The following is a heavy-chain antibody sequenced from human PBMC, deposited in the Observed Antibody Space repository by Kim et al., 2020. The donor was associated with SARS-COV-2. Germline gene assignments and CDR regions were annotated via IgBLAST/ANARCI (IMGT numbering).Heavy chain of an antibody. CDR3: ASPLYCSGGSCYL. Sequence: GGSLRLSCETSGFTFSDYGMHWVRQAPGMGLEWVAVTWYDGSKKFYADSVKGRFTISRDNSKNTLYLEMNSLRAEDTAVYYCASPLYCSGGSCYLWRQGTLVTVSS. D-gene: IGHD2-15*01. CDR1: GFTFSDYG. V-gene: IGHV3-33*01. CDR2: TWYDGSKK. J-gene: IGHJ4*02.